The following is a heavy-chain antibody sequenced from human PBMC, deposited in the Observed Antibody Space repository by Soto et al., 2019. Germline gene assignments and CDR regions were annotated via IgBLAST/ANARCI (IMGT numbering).Heavy chain of an antibody. J-gene: IGHJ6*03. V-gene: IGHV3-66*01. D-gene: IGHD5-12*01. CDR1: GFTVSTNY. Sequence: EVQLVESGGGLVQPGGSLRLSYAASGFTVSTNYMSWVRQAPGKGLEWVSFIYSGGNTYYTDSVKGRFSISRDNSKNTLYLQMNSLRAEDTAVYYCARSYSGYDTYYYYMDVWGKGTTVTVSS. CDR3: ARSYSGYDTYYYYMDV. CDR2: IYSGGNT.